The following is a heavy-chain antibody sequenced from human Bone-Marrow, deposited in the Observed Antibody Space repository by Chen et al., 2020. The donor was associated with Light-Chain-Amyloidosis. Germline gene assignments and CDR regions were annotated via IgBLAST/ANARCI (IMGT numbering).Heavy chain of an antibody. V-gene: IGHV3-30*02. D-gene: IGHD3-3*01. CDR2: IRYDGNTI. CDR3: AKDYDFWSGLLEY. J-gene: IGHJ4*02. CDR1: GFAFSSYA. Sequence: QVQLVESGGGVVQPGGSLRLSCAASGFAFSSYAVHWVRQAPGEGLEWVAYIRYDGNTIYYADAVKGRFTISRDNSKNTLYLQMNSLRAEDTAVYYCAKDYDFWSGLLEYWGQGTLVTVSS.